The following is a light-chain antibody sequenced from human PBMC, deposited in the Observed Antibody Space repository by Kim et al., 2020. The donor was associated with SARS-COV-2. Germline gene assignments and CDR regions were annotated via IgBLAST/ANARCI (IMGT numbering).Light chain of an antibody. J-gene: IGKJ4*02. Sequence: EIVLTQSPATLFLSPGERATLTCRASKSVRSYLAWYQQKPGQAPRLLIFDSSNRATVIPGWFSGSGSGIDFTLSISSLEPEDITVYYCQRFTFGGGPRVEIK. V-gene: IGKV3-11*01. CDR1: KSVRSY. CDR3: QRFT. CDR2: DSS.